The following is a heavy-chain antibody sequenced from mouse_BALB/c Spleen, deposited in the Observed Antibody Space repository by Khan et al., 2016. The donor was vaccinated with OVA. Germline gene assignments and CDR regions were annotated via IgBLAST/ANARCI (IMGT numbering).Heavy chain of an antibody. Sequence: QVQLQQSGAELARPGASVKLSCKASGYTFTDYYINWVKQRTGQGLEWIGEISTGSGDTYYNEKFKGKATLTADKSYSTAYMQLSSLTSEAYAVYFCARRNYFGYTFDYWGQGTLVTVSA. CDR3: ARRNYFGYTFDY. V-gene: IGHV1-77*01. CDR1: GYTFTDYY. J-gene: IGHJ3*01. D-gene: IGHD1-2*01. CDR2: ISTGSGDT.